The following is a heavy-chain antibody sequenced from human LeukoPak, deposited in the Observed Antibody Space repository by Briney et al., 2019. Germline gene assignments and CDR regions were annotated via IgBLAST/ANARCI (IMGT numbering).Heavy chain of an antibody. Sequence: KFQGRVTITRDTSASTAYTELSSLRSEDTAVYYCARDLGYCSSTSCYDLFDYWGQGTLVTVSS. J-gene: IGHJ4*02. D-gene: IGHD2-2*01. V-gene: IGHV1-3*01. CDR3: ARDLGYCSSTSCYDLFDY.